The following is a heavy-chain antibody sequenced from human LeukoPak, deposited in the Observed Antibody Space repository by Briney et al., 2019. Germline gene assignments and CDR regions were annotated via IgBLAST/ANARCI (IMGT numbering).Heavy chain of an antibody. D-gene: IGHD5-12*01. CDR2: ISGYSGNT. Sequence: ASVKVSCKASGYTFNRYGITWVRQAPGQGLEWMGWISGYSGNTNYAQKLQGRVTMTTDTSTSTAYMELRSLRSDDTAMYYCARDYGYGVTVMISGDYWGQGTLVTVSS. CDR1: GYTFNRYG. V-gene: IGHV1-18*01. CDR3: ARDYGYGVTVMISGDY. J-gene: IGHJ4*02.